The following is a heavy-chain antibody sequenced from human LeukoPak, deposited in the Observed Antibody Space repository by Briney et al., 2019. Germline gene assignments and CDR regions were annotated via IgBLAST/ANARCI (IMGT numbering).Heavy chain of an antibody. CDR1: GRSISGNY. CDR3: ARLSKDTVVLPAAMAHYFDY. V-gene: IGHV4-59*08. J-gene: IGHJ4*02. CDR2: IYYSAST. Sequence: PSETLSLTCSVSGRSISGNYWGWIRPPPGNGLQFIGSIYYSASTNYNPSLESRVTISVDTSKNQFSLQLRSVTAADTAVYYCARLSKDTVVLPAAMAHYFDYWGQGTLVTVSS. D-gene: IGHD2-2*01.